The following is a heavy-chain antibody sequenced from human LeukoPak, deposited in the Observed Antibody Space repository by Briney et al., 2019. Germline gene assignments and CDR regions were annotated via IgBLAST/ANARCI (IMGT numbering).Heavy chain of an antibody. CDR1: GFTFSSYA. D-gene: IGHD2-2*01. V-gene: IGHV3-23*01. CDR2: ISGSGGST. Sequence: GGSLRLSCAASGFTFSSYAMSWVRQAPGKGLEWVSAISGSGGSTYYADSVKGRFIISGDNSKNTLYLQLNSLRAEDTAVYYCATRSCSISACRASSYHCMDFWGKGTTVTVSS. CDR3: ATRSCSISACRASSYHCMDF. J-gene: IGHJ6*03.